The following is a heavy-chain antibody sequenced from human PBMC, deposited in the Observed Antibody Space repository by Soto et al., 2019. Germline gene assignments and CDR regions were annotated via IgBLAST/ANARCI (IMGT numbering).Heavy chain of an antibody. V-gene: IGHV4-34*01. CDR3: ARGNLGGVIVLRY. D-gene: IGHD3-16*02. CDR2: INHSGST. Sequence: SETLSLTCTVYGGSFSGYYWSWIRQPPGKGLEWIGEINHSGSTNYNPSLKSRVTISVDTSKNQFSLKLSSVTAADTAVYYCARGNLGGVIVLRYWGQGTLVTVSS. CDR1: GGSFSGYY. J-gene: IGHJ4*02.